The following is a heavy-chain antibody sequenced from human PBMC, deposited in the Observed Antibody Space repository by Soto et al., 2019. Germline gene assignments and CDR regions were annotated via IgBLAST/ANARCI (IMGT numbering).Heavy chain of an antibody. CDR2: ISAYNGNT. CDR3: ARDSDIVVVPAAIPNWFDP. D-gene: IGHD2-2*01. Sequence: ASVKVSCKASGYTFTSYGIGWVRQAPGQGLEWMGWISAYNGNTNYAQKHQGRVTMTTDTSTSTAYMELRSLRSDDTAVYYCARDSDIVVVPAAIPNWFDPWGQGTLVTVSS. V-gene: IGHV1-18*01. J-gene: IGHJ5*02. CDR1: GYTFTSYG.